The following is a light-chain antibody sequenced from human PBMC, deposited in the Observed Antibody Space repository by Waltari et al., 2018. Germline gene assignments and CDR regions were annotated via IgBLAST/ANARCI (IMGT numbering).Light chain of an antibody. Sequence: QSALTQPASVSGSPGQSITISCTGTSSDVGRYNLVPWSQQHPGKAPKLMIYEVSKRPSGVSNRFSGSKSGNTASLTISGLQAEDEADYYCCSYAGSSTFFYVFGTGTKVTVL. J-gene: IGLJ1*01. CDR1: SSDVGRYNL. CDR3: CSYAGSSTFFYV. CDR2: EVS. V-gene: IGLV2-23*02.